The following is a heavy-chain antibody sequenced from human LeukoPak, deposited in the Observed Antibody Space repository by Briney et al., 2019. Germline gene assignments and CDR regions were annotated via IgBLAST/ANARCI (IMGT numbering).Heavy chain of an antibody. CDR3: ARENGPSSGYYLVYYYYGMDV. Sequence: PSETLSLTCAVYGGSFSGYYWSWIRQPPGKGLEWIGEINHSGSTNYNPSLKSRVTISVDTSKNQFSLKLSSVTAADTAVYYCARENGPSSGYYLVYYYYGMDVWGQGTTVTVSS. J-gene: IGHJ6*02. CDR1: GGSFSGYY. V-gene: IGHV4-34*01. D-gene: IGHD3-22*01. CDR2: INHSGST.